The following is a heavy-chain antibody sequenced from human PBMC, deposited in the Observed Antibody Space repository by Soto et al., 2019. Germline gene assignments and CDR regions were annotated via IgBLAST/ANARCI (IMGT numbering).Heavy chain of an antibody. CDR3: AKNGANGTPYYDH. Sequence: PGGSLRLSCAASGFTFSSYAMTWVRLAPGKGGLEWVSAISGGGDSSYYAESVKGRFTISRDNSKNTLYLQMNSLRVEDTAVYYCAKNGANGTPYYDHWGQGTLVTVSS. D-gene: IGHD1-1*01. V-gene: IGHV3-23*01. CDR2: ISGGGDSS. J-gene: IGHJ4*02. CDR1: GFTFSSYA.